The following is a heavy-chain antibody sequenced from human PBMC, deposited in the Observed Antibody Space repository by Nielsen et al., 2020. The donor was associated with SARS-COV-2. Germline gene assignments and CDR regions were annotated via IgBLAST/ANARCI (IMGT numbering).Heavy chain of an antibody. D-gene: IGHD5-12*01. CDR2: ISAYNGNT. Sequence: ASVKVSCKASGYTFTSYGIGWVRQAPGQGLEWMGWISAYNGNTNYAQKLQGRVTMTTDTSTSTAYMELRSLRSDDTAVYYCARGVATILYYYYMDVWGKGTTVTVSS. V-gene: IGHV1-18*04. J-gene: IGHJ6*03. CDR1: GYTFTSYG. CDR3: ARGVATILYYYYMDV.